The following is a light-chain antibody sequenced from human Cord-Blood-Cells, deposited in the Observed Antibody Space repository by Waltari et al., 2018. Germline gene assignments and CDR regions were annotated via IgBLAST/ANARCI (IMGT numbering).Light chain of an antibody. CDR2: EGS. CDR1: SSDVGRYNL. Sequence: QSALTQPAPVSGSPGQPITISSTGTSSDVGRYNLVPWYQQPPGKAPKLMIYEGSKRPSGVSNRFSGSKSGNTASLTISGLQAEDEADYYCCSYAGSSTWVFGGGTKLTVL. J-gene: IGLJ3*02. V-gene: IGLV2-23*01. CDR3: CSYAGSSTWV.